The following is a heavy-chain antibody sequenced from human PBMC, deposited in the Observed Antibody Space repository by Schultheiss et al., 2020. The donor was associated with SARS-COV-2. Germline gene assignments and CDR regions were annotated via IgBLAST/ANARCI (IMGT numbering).Heavy chain of an antibody. J-gene: IGHJ4*02. Sequence: GVLKISCSASGFTFSSYAMHWVRQAPGKGLEYVSAISSNGGSTYYADSVKGRFTISRDNSKNTLYLQMSSLRAEDTAVYYCVKVPSMVRGVFVDYWGQGTLVTVSS. CDR1: GFTFSSYA. D-gene: IGHD3-10*01. CDR2: ISSNGGST. V-gene: IGHV3-64D*06. CDR3: VKVPSMVRGVFVDY.